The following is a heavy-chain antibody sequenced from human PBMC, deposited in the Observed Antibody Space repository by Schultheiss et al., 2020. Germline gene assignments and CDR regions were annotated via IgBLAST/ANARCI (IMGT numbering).Heavy chain of an antibody. CDR3: ARDYEWELLGFWFDY. Sequence: GGSLRLSCAASGFTFSSYDMHWVRQAPGKGLVWVSRINSDGSSTSYADSVKGRFSISRDNAKNTLYLQMNSLRAEDTAVYYCARDYEWELLGFWFDYWGQGTLVTVSS. J-gene: IGHJ4*02. CDR1: GFTFSSYD. D-gene: IGHD1-26*01. CDR2: INSDGSST. V-gene: IGHV3-74*01.